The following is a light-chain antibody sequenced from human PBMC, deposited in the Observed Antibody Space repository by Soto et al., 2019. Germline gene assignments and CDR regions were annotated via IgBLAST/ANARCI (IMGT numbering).Light chain of an antibody. CDR3: QQYDSSPLT. CDR2: VAS. Sequence: EIVLTQSPGTLSLSPGERATLSCRASQSVSSSYLAWYQQKPGQALMLLIYVASSRATGIPDRFSGSGSGTDFTLNISRLEPEDFAVYYCQQYDSSPLTFGGGTKVEIK. CDR1: QSVSSSY. J-gene: IGKJ4*01. V-gene: IGKV3-20*01.